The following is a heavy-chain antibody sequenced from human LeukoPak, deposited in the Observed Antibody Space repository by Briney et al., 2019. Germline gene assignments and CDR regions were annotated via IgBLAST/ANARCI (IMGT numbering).Heavy chain of an antibody. J-gene: IGHJ4*02. V-gene: IGHV4-30-2*06. CDR2: IYDSGST. Sequence: TLSLTCIVSGGSISSGGHPWSWIRQSPGKGLEWIGYIYDSGSTFYNPSLKSRVTISVDTSKNQFSLKLSSVTAADTAVYYCARRGRYYGSPIDYWGQGTLVTVSS. CDR3: ARRGRYYGSPIDY. CDR1: GGSISSGGHP. D-gene: IGHD3-10*01.